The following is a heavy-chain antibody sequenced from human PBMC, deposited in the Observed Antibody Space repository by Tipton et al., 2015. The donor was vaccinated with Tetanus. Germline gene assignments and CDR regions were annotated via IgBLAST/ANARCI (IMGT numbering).Heavy chain of an antibody. V-gene: IGHV4-39*01. J-gene: IGHJ4*02. CDR3: TRHRRGFTNHPGTGPED. CDR1: GSGVSISGTNYY. CDR2: IYYSGTT. D-gene: IGHD1-14*01. Sequence: TLSLTCTVSGSGVSISGTNYYWGWIRQPPGKGLEWIASIYYSGTTYYHPSLKGRVTTSVDTSKDQFSLRLHSVTAADTAIYYCTRHRRGFTNHPGTGPEDWGQGTLVTVSS.